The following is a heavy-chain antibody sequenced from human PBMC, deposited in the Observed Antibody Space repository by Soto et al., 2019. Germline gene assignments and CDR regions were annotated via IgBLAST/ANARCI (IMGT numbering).Heavy chain of an antibody. Sequence: PVGSLRLSCAASGFTFSTFGMNWVRQAPGKGLEWVSVISDSGGTTFHADSVKGRFTISRDNSKNTLYLQMNSLRPEDTAVYYCAKAARTTTLYNFDFWGQGTLV. CDR3: AKAARTTTLYNFDF. CDR2: ISDSGGTT. CDR1: GFTFSTFG. J-gene: IGHJ4*02. V-gene: IGHV3-23*01. D-gene: IGHD1-1*01.